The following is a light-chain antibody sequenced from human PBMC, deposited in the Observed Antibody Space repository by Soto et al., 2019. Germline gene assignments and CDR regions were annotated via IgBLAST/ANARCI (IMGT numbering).Light chain of an antibody. CDR3: QSCDSSLTACF. V-gene: IGLV2-11*01. J-gene: IGLJ1*01. Sequence: QSALTQPRSVSGSPGQAVTISCTGTSNDIGGYAYVSWYQQHPGKVPKLIIFEVRQRPSGVPDRFSGSKSGNTATLTISGLQAEDEAIYYCQSCDSSLTACFFGTGTKLTVL. CDR2: EVR. CDR1: SNDIGGYAY.